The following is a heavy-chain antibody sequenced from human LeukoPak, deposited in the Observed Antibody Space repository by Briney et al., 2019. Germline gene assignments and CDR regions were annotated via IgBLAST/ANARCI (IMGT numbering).Heavy chain of an antibody. V-gene: IGHV1-69*01. CDR1: GGTFSSYA. D-gene: IGHD3-9*01. J-gene: IGHJ4*02. CDR2: SIPIFGTP. CDR3: ARDDIKGEEGSYYFDY. Sequence: SVKVSCKASGGTFSSYAISWVRQAPGQGLEWMGGSIPIFGTPNYAQKFQGRVTITADESTSTAYMEVSSLRSEDTAVYYCARDDIKGEEGSYYFDYWGQGTLVTVRS.